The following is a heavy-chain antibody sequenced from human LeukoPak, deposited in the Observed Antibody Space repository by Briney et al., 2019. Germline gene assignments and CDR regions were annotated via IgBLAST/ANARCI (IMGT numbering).Heavy chain of an antibody. CDR3: ARDGVYYYGSGSGYGMDV. J-gene: IGHJ6*02. CDR2: ISAYNGNT. Sequence: ASVKVSCKASGYTFTSYGISWVRQAPGQGLEWMGWISAYNGNTNYAQKLQGRVTMTTDTSTSTAYMELSRLRSDDTAVYYCARDGVYYYGSGSGYGMDVWGQGTTVTVSS. D-gene: IGHD3-10*01. CDR1: GYTFTSYG. V-gene: IGHV1-18*01.